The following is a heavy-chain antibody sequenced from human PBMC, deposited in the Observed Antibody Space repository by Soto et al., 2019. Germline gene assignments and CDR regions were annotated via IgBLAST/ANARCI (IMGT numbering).Heavy chain of an antibody. J-gene: IGHJ6*02. Sequence: GGSLKISCKGSGYSFTSYWIGWVRQMPGKGLEWMGIIYPGDSDTRYSPSFQGQVTISADKSTSTAYLQWSSLKASDTAMYYCARGPGEQLVHGYYYGMDVWGQGTTVTVSS. CDR3: ARGPGEQLVHGYYYGMDV. CDR1: GYSFTSYW. V-gene: IGHV5-51*01. CDR2: IYPGDSDT. D-gene: IGHD6-13*01.